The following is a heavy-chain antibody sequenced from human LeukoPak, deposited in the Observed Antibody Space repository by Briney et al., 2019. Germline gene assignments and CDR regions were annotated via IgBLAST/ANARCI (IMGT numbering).Heavy chain of an antibody. J-gene: IGHJ6*03. D-gene: IGHD3-10*01. CDR3: ARADYGSGSQSFYYYYMAV. CDR1: GYTFTSYY. Sequence: ASVKVSCKASGYTFTSYYMHWVRQAPGQGLEWMGMINPSGGSTSYAQKFQGRVTMTRDTSTSTVYMELSSLRSEDTAVYYCARADYGSGSQSFYYYYMAVWGKGTTVTVSS. CDR2: INPSGGST. V-gene: IGHV1-46*01.